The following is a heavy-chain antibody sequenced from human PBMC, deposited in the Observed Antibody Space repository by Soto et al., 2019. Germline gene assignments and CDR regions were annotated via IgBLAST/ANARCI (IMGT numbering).Heavy chain of an antibody. CDR2: MNPNTGNT. V-gene: IGHV1-8*01. D-gene: IGHD2-15*01. CDR3: ARETVGYFQH. J-gene: IGHJ1*01. Sequence: QVQLVQSGAEVKKPGASLKVSCKASGYTFTSYDINWVRQATGQGLEWMGWMNPNTGNTGYAQKFQGRVTITGNTSIRTAYMELSSLRSEDTAVYYCARETVGYFQHWGQGTLVTVSS. CDR1: GYTFTSYD.